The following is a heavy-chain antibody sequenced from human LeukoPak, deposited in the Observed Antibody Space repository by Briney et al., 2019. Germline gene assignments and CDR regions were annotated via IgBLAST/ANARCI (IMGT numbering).Heavy chain of an antibody. Sequence: ASVKVSCKASGYTFTSYGISWVRQAPGQGLEWMGWISAYNGNTNYAQKLQGRVTLTTDTSTSTAYMELRSLRSDDTAVYYCARVRILVVVAATDFDYWGQGTLVTVSS. V-gene: IGHV1-18*01. D-gene: IGHD2-15*01. CDR1: GYTFTSYG. CDR3: ARVRILVVVAATDFDY. J-gene: IGHJ4*02. CDR2: ISAYNGNT.